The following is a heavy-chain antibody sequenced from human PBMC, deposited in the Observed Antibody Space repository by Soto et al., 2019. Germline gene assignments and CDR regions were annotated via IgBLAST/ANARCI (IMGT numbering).Heavy chain of an antibody. CDR2: ISYDGSNK. Sequence: QVQLVESGGGVVQPGRSLRLSCAASGFTFSNYAMHWVRQAPDKGLEWVAFISYDGSNKVYADSVKGRFTISRDSSKNTVYLQMNSLRAEDTAVYYCARDLFSSVVGGYFYSMDVWGQGTTVTVSS. CDR3: ARDLFSSVVGGYFYSMDV. J-gene: IGHJ6*02. D-gene: IGHD3-16*01. CDR1: GFTFSNYA. V-gene: IGHV3-30*04.